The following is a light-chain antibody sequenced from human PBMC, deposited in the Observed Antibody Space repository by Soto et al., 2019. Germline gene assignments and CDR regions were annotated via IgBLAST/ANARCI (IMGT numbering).Light chain of an antibody. J-gene: IGKJ4*01. CDR3: QQYNNWPLT. Sequence: ETVMTQSPATLSVSPGEKNTLSCRASQIVSRNLAWYQQRPGQTPRLLFYGASTRATGIPARFSASGSGTEFTLTISSLQSEDFAVYYCQQYNNWPLTFGGGTKVDIK. V-gene: IGKV3-15*01. CDR1: QIVSRN. CDR2: GAS.